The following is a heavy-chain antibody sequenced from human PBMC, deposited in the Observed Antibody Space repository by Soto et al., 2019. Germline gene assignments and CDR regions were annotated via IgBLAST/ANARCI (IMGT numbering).Heavy chain of an antibody. CDR3: AKDRESIAGYFYYAMDV. CDR1: GFTFSSYA. J-gene: IGHJ6*02. Sequence: GGSLRLSCTASGFTFSSYAMSWVRQAPGKGLEWVSAISASGSSTYYADSVKGRSTISRDNSKNTLYLQMNSLRAEDTAVYYCAKDRESIAGYFYYAMDVWGQGTTVTVSS. V-gene: IGHV3-23*01. D-gene: IGHD6-6*01. CDR2: ISASGSST.